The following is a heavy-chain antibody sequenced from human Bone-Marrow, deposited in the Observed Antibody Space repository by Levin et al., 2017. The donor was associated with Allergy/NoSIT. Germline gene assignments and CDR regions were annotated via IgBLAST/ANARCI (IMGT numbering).Heavy chain of an antibody. V-gene: IGHV3-7*01. Sequence: GGSLRLSCAASGFTFSSYWMSWVRQAPGKGLEWVANIKQDGSEKYYVDSVKGRFTISRDNAKNSLYLQMNSLRAEDTAVYYCARDVEMATILFHYFDYWGQGTLVTVSS. J-gene: IGHJ4*02. CDR3: ARDVEMATILFHYFDY. CDR1: GFTFSSYW. CDR2: IKQDGSEK. D-gene: IGHD5-24*01.